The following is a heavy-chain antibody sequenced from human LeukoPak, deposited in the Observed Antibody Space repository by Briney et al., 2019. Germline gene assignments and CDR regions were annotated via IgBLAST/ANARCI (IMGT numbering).Heavy chain of an antibody. CDR2: ITSSSTI. J-gene: IGHJ3*02. CDR3: ARAAIAAAGSAFDI. D-gene: IGHD6-13*01. V-gene: IGHV3-48*02. CDR1: GFTFSSYS. Sequence: GGSLRLSCAASGFTFSSYSMNWVRQAPGKGLEWVSYITSSSTIYYADSVKGRFTISRDNAKNSLYLQMNSLRDEDTAVYYCARAAIAAAGSAFDIWGLGTMVTVSS.